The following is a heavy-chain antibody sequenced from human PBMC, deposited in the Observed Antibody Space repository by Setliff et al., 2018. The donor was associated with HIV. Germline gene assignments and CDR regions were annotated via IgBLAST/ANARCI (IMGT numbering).Heavy chain of an antibody. CDR3: AGCITGTTHWFDP. J-gene: IGHJ5*02. V-gene: IGHV4-38-2*01. Sequence: PSETLSLTCAVSGYSISSGYYWGWIRQPPGKGLEWIGSIYHSGSTYYNPSLKSRVTISVDTSKNQFSLKLSSVTAADTAVYYCAGCITGTTHWFDPWGQGTLVTVSS. CDR1: GYSISSGYY. CDR2: IYHSGST. D-gene: IGHD1-20*01.